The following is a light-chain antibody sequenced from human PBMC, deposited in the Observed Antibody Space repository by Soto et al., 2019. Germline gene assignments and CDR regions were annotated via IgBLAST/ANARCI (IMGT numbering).Light chain of an antibody. CDR1: QNFGTS. J-gene: IGKJ1*01. CDR2: KAS. V-gene: IGKV1-5*03. CDR3: QHCNSYSEA. Sequence: TQSPATLSLSPGERATLSCRASQNFGTSLAWYQQTPGKAPKLLIYKASTLKSGVPARFSGSGSGTEFTLTISSLQPDDFATYYCQHCNSYSEAFGQGTKVDIK.